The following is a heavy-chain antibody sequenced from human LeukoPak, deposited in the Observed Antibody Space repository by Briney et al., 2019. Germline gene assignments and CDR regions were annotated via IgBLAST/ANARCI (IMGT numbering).Heavy chain of an antibody. CDR1: GFTFSSYG. CDR3: AKDHNTDYYDSSGHDY. D-gene: IGHD3-22*01. CDR2: IRYDGSNK. Sequence: GGSLRLSCAASGFTFSSYGMHWVRQAPGKGLEWVAFIRYDGSNKYYADSVKGRFTISRDNSKNTLYLQMNSLRAEDTAVYYCAKDHNTDYYDSSGHDYWGQGTLVTVSS. J-gene: IGHJ4*02. V-gene: IGHV3-30*02.